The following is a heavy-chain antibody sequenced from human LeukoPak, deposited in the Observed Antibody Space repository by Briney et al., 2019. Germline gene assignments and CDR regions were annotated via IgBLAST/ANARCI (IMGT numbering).Heavy chain of an antibody. D-gene: IGHD3-10*01. J-gene: IGHJ4*02. CDR3: ARVTMVRGVHGYYFDY. CDR2: MNPNSGNT. CDR1: GYTFTSYD. Sequence: ASVNVSCKASGYTFTSYDMNWVRQAPGQGLEGMGWMNPNSGNTGYAQKFQGRVTMTRNTSISTAYMELSSLRSEDTAVYYCARVTMVRGVHGYYFDYWGQGTLVTVSS. V-gene: IGHV1-8*01.